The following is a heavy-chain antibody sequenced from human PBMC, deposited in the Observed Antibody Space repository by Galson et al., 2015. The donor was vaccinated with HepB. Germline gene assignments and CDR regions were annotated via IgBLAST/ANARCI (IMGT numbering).Heavy chain of an antibody. V-gene: IGHV1-3*01. CDR1: GYTFTSYA. J-gene: IGHJ6*03. CDR3: AKVGGSGNFWSGYYPSDYYYYYMDV. CDR2: INAGNGNT. Sequence: SVKVSCKASGYTFTSYAMHWVRQAPGQRLEWMGWINAGNGNTKYSQKFQGRVTITADESTSTAYMELSSLRSEDTAVYYCAKVGGSGNFWSGYYPSDYYYYYMDVWGKGTTVTVSS. D-gene: IGHD3-3*01.